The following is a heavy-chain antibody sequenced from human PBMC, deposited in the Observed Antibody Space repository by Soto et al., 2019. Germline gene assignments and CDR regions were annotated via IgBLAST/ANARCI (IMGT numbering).Heavy chain of an antibody. J-gene: IGHJ6*03. CDR3: ARNQAGTVFGLPTHFYYMEV. D-gene: IGHD3-3*01. CDR2: MNPNSGNT. V-gene: IGHV1-8*01. CDR1: GYTFTSYD. Sequence: ASVKVSCKASGYTFTSYDINWVRQATGQGLEWMGWMNPNSGNTGYAQKFQGRVTMTRNTSISTAYMELSSLRSEDTAVYYCARNQAGTVFGLPTHFYYMEVWGKGTTVTVSS.